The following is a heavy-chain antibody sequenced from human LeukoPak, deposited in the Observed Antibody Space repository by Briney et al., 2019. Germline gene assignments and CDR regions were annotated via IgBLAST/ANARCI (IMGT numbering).Heavy chain of an antibody. Sequence: PGGSLRLSCAASGFTFSSYEMNWVRQAPGKGLEWVSYISSSGSTIYYADSVKGRFTISRDNAKNALYLQTNSLRAEDTAVYYCAKDRTWSASNWYPGVYSFDFWGHGTMVTVSS. J-gene: IGHJ3*01. V-gene: IGHV3-48*03. D-gene: IGHD6-13*01. CDR3: AKDRTWSASNWYPGVYSFDF. CDR2: ISSSGSTI. CDR1: GFTFSSYE.